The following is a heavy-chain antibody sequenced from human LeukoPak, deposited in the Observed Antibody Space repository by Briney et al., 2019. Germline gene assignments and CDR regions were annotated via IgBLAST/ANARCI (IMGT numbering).Heavy chain of an antibody. V-gene: IGHV4-34*01. J-gene: IGHJ4*02. Sequence: ASETLSLTCAVYGGSFSGYYWSWIRQPPGKGLEWIATIYYSGSTYYNPSLKSRVTISVDTSKNHFSLKLSSVTAADTAVYYCARDWETFEDYWGQGTLVTVSS. D-gene: IGHD3-16*01. CDR1: GGSFSGYY. CDR2: IYYSGST. CDR3: ARDWETFEDY.